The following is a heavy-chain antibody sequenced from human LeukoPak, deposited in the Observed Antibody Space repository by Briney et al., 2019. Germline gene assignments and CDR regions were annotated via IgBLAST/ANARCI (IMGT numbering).Heavy chain of an antibody. CDR3: AKLGTHCYAVGWRSPSGRKV. CDR2: ISGSGGST. J-gene: IGHJ6*02. D-gene: IGHD3-16*02. V-gene: IGHV3-23*01. CDR1: GFTFSSYA. Sequence: GGLRLSCAASGFTFSSYAMSWVRQAPGKGLEWVSAISGSGGSTYYADSVKGRFTISRDNSKNTLYLQMNSLRAEDTAVYYCAKLGTHCYAVGWRSPSGRKVGGQGITFPVSS.